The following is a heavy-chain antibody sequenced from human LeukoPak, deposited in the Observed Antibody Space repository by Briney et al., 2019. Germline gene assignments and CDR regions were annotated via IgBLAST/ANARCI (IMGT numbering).Heavy chain of an antibody. CDR1: GGSFSGYY. CDR2: IYYSGST. V-gene: IGHV4-59*08. CDR3: ARHRRSGCLRCATDY. J-gene: IGHJ4*02. Sequence: KPSETLSLTCAVYGGSFSGYYWSWIRQPPGKGLEWIGYIYYSGSTNYNPSLKSRVTISVDTSKNQFSLKLSSVTAADTAVYYCARHRRSGCLRCATDYWGQGTLVTVSS. D-gene: IGHD4-17*01.